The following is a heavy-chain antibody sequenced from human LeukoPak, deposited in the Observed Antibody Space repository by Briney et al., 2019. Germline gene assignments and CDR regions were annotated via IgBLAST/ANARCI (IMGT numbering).Heavy chain of an antibody. CDR1: GGSISSYY. CDR3: ARGSSYSSSWSFFDY. V-gene: IGHV4-59*12. CDR2: IYYSGST. J-gene: IGHJ4*02. Sequence: PSETLSLTCTVSGGSISSYYWSWIRQPPGKGLEWIGYIYYSGSTNYNPSLKSRVTMTVDTSKNQSSLKLSSVTAADTAVYYCARGSSYSSSWSFFDYWGQGTLVTVSS. D-gene: IGHD6-13*01.